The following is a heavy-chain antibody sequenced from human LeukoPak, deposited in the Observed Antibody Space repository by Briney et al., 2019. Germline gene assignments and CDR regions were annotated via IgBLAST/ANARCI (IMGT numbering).Heavy chain of an antibody. CDR1: SGSISSSSYY. CDR3: ARHSGSYLYYFDF. Sequence: SETLSLTCTVSSGSISSSSYYWGWIRQPPGKGLEWIGSISYSGSTDYNPSLKSRVTISVDTSKNQFSLRLSSVTAADTAVYYCARHSGSYLYYFDFWGQGALVTVSS. CDR2: ISYSGST. D-gene: IGHD1-26*01. V-gene: IGHV4-39*01. J-gene: IGHJ4*02.